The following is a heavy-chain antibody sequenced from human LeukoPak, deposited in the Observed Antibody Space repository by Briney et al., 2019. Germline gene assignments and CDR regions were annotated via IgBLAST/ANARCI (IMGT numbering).Heavy chain of an antibody. V-gene: IGHV3-7*03. CDR3: ARAYKDRSLAGKKEFFQH. J-gene: IGHJ1*01. D-gene: IGHD6-19*01. Sequence: GGSLRLSCVVSGLTFSNYCMTWVRQAPGKGLEWVANIKKDGSEKFYVDSVKGRFTISRDNANNFLYLQMNSLRAEDTALYYCARAYKDRSLAGKKEFFQHWGQGTLVTVSS. CDR2: IKKDGSEK. CDR1: GLTFSNYC.